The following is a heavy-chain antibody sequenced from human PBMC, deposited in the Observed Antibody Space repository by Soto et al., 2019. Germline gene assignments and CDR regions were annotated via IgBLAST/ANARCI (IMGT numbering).Heavy chain of an antibody. V-gene: IGHV4-39*02. Sequence: PSETLSLTCTVSGGSISSSSYYWGWIRQPPGKGLEWIGSIYYSGSTYYNPSLKSRVTISVDTSKNQFSLKLGSVTAADTAVYYCARDTGIVGATRVLDDWGQGTLVTVSS. D-gene: IGHD1-26*01. CDR2: IYYSGST. CDR1: GGSISSSSYY. J-gene: IGHJ4*02. CDR3: ARDTGIVGATRVLDD.